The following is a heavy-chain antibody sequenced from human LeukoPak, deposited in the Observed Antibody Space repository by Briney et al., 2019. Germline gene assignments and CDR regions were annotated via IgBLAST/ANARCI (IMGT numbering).Heavy chain of an antibody. CDR3: ARARMTTVRKNYGMDV. CDR1: GGSFSGYY. D-gene: IGHD4-17*01. J-gene: IGHJ6*04. V-gene: IGHV4-34*01. CDR2: INHSGST. Sequence: SETLSLTCAVYGGSFSGYYWSWIRQPPGKGLEWIGEINHSGSTNYNPSLKSRVTISVDTSKNRFSLKLSSVTAADTAVYYCARARMTTVRKNYGMDVWGKGTTVTVSS.